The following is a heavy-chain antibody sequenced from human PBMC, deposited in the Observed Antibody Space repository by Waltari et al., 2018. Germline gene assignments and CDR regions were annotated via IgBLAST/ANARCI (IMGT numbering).Heavy chain of an antibody. CDR1: GFTFSSYG. Sequence: QVQLVESGGGVVQPGRSLRLSCAASGFTFSSYGMHWVRQAPGKGLEWVAVIWYDGSNKYYADSVKGRFTISRDNSKNTLYLQRNSLRAEDTAVYYCARGRAYGDYPYYFDYWGQGTLVTVSS. D-gene: IGHD4-17*01. CDR2: IWYDGSNK. J-gene: IGHJ4*02. CDR3: ARGRAYGDYPYYFDY. V-gene: IGHV3-33*01.